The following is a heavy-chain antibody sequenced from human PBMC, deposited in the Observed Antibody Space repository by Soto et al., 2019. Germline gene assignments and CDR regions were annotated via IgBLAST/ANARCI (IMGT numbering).Heavy chain of an antibody. V-gene: IGHV4-4*02. J-gene: IGHJ5*02. CDR1: GGSISSSNW. D-gene: IGHD3-22*01. CDR3: ASKTSGYQRGWFDP. Sequence: QVQLQESGPGLVKPSGTLSLTCAVSGGSISSSNWWGWVRQPPGKGLEWIGEIYHRGSTNYNPSLKSRVTMSVDKAKNQFSLRLSSVTAADTAVYYCASKTSGYQRGWFDPWGQGTLVTFSS. CDR2: IYHRGST.